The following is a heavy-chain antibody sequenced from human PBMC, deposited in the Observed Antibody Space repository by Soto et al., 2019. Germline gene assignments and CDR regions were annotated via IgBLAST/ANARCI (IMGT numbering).Heavy chain of an antibody. CDR2: IWYDGSNK. CDR1: GFTFSSYG. V-gene: IGHV3-33*01. J-gene: IGHJ6*02. CDR3: ARQPTGGNGMDV. Sequence: GGSLRLSCAASGFTFSSYGMHWVRQAPGKGLEWVAVIWYDGSNKYYADSVKGRFTISRDNSKNTLYLQMNSLRAEDTAVYYCARQPTGGNGMDVWGQGTTVTVSS. D-gene: IGHD1-1*01.